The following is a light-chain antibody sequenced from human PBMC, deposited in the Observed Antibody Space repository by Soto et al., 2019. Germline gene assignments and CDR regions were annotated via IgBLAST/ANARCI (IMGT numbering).Light chain of an antibody. Sequence: DIQMTQSPSTLSASVGDRVTITCRASQSISSWLAWYQQKPGKAPKLLIYKASSLESGVPSRFSGSGSGTEFTLTISSLQPDDFATYDCLQYNSYPWTFGQGTKVEI. CDR2: KAS. J-gene: IGKJ1*01. CDR1: QSISSW. V-gene: IGKV1-5*03. CDR3: LQYNSYPWT.